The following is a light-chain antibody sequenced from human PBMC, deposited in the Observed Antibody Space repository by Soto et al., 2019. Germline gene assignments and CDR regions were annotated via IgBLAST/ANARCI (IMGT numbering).Light chain of an antibody. J-gene: IGLJ2*01. CDR2: TNN. CDR3: QSYDSSLSGHVV. Sequence: QAVVTQPPSMSGAPGQRVTISCTGSSSNIGAGYDVHWYQQLPGTAPKLLIYTNNNRPSGVPDRFSASKSGTSASLAIAGLQAEDEAEYYCQSYDSSLSGHVVFGGGTKLTVL. CDR1: SSNIGAGYD. V-gene: IGLV1-40*01.